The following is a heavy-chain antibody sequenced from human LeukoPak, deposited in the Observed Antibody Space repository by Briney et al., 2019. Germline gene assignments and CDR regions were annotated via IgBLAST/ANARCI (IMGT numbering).Heavy chain of an antibody. J-gene: IGHJ5*02. CDR2: INHSGST. Sequence: SETLSLTCTVYGGSLSHYYWSWIRQPPGKGLEWIGEINHSGSTNYNPSLKSRVTISVDMSKNQFSLELTSVTAADTAVYYCARGPASGSNFAWFDPWGQGTLVTVSS. CDR1: GGSLSHYY. V-gene: IGHV4-34*01. CDR3: ARGPASGSNFAWFDP. D-gene: IGHD3-10*01.